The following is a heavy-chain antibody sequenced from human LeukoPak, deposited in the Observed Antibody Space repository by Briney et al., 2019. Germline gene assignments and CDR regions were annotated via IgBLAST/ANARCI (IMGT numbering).Heavy chain of an antibody. Sequence: GGSLRLSCAASGFTFSSYAMSWVRQAPGKGLEWVSAISGSGGSTYCADSVKGRFTISRDNSKNTLYLQMNSLRAEDTAVYYCAKDPSGDIRVADYWGQGTLVTVSS. V-gene: IGHV3-23*01. D-gene: IGHD5-18*01. CDR1: GFTFSSYA. J-gene: IGHJ4*02. CDR3: AKDPSGDIRVADY. CDR2: ISGSGGST.